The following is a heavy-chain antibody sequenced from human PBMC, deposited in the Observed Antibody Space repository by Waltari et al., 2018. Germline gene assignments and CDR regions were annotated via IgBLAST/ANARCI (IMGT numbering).Heavy chain of an antibody. Sequence: EVQLVASGGGLVKPGGSLRLSCAAFGFTFSTYSMNWVRQAPGKGLEWASSISSGSIYMTSADAVKGRVTISRDNAKNCLDLQMNSLRAEDTAVYYCARSSTTVTTFGWGQGTLVTVSS. CDR3: ARSSTTVTTFG. V-gene: IGHV3-21*01. D-gene: IGHD4-17*01. CDR2: ISSGSIYM. CDR1: GFTFSTYS. J-gene: IGHJ4*02.